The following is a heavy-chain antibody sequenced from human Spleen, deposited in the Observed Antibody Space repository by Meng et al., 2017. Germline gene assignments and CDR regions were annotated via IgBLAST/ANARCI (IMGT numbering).Heavy chain of an antibody. CDR1: GGTFSSYA. CDR3: AREGVAVAPWFDP. J-gene: IGHJ5*02. D-gene: IGHD6-19*01. Sequence: QVQLGQPGAEVKKPGSPVKVPCKASGGTFSSYAISWVRQAPGQGLEWMGGIIPIFGTANYAQKFQGRVTITADKSTSTAYMELSSLRSEDTAVYYCAREGVAVAPWFDPWGQGTLVTVSS. V-gene: IGHV1-69*06. CDR2: IIPIFGTA.